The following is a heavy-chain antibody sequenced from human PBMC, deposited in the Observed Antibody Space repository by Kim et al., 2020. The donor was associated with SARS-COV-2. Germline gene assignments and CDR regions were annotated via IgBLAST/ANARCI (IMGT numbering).Heavy chain of an antibody. V-gene: IGHV3-33*01. Sequence: GGSLRLSCAASGFTFRSYVMYWVRQAPGKGLEWVAVIWYDGSNKYYADSVKGRFTISRDNSKNILYLQMNSLRAEDTAVYYCARGRATVVTPTAPFDNWGQGTLVTVSS. J-gene: IGHJ4*02. CDR3: ARGRATVVTPTAPFDN. CDR2: IWYDGSNK. D-gene: IGHD4-17*01. CDR1: GFTFRSYV.